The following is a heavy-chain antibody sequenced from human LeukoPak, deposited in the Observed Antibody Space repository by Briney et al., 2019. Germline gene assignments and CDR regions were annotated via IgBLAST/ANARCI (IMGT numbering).Heavy chain of an antibody. Sequence: GGSLRLSCAASGFTFSSYGMHWVRQTPCKGLEWVAFIRYDGSNKYYADSVKGRFTISRDNSKNTLYLQMNSLRAEDTAVYYCAKDISSSCEYLDYWGQGTLVTVSS. V-gene: IGHV3-30*02. D-gene: IGHD6-13*01. CDR3: AKDISSSCEYLDY. CDR1: GFTFSSYG. J-gene: IGHJ4*02. CDR2: IRYDGSNK.